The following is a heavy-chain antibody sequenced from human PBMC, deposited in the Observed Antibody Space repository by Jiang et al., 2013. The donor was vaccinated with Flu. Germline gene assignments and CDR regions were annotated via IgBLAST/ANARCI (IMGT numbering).Heavy chain of an antibody. CDR2: IYTSGST. Sequence: PGLVKPSETLSLTCTVSGGSISSYYWSWIRQPAGKGLEWIGRIYTSGSTNYNPSLKSRVTMSVDTSKNQFSLKLSSVTAADTAVYYCAREPPGEKKTPYDFWMGGYWGQGTLVTVSS. D-gene: IGHD3-3*01. V-gene: IGHV4-4*07. J-gene: IGHJ4*02. CDR3: AREPPGEKKTPYDFWMGGY. CDR1: GGSISSYY.